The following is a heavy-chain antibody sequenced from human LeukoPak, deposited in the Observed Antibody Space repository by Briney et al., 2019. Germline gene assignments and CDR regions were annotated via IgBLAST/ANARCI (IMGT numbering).Heavy chain of an antibody. J-gene: IGHJ4*02. V-gene: IGHV4-59*01. CDR3: ARSGDPRGYYYYFDY. CDR2: IYYRGSI. D-gene: IGHD3-22*01. CDR1: GGSISTYY. Sequence: SETLSLTCTVSGGSISTYYWSWIRQAPGKALEWMGYIYYRGSINYNPSLKGRVTISADTPKNQFSRKLNSVTAADPAVYYCARSGDPRGYYYYFDYWGQGTLVTVSS.